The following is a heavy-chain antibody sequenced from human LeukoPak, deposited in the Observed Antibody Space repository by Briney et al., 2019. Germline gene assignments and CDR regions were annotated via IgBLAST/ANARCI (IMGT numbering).Heavy chain of an antibody. Sequence: ASVKVSCKASGGTFSSYAISWVRQAPGQGLEWMGRIIPILGIASYAQKFQGRVTITADKSTSTAYMELSSLRSEDTAVYYCARGGQYYYGSGNYWGQGTLVTVSS. CDR2: IIPILGIA. J-gene: IGHJ4*02. D-gene: IGHD3-10*01. CDR3: ARGGQYYYGSGNY. V-gene: IGHV1-69*04. CDR1: GGTFSSYA.